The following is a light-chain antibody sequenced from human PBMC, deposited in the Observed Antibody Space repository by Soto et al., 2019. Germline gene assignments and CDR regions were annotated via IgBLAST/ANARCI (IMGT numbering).Light chain of an antibody. CDR1: SSNIGNNY. Sequence: QSVLTQPPSVSAAPGQKVTISCSGSSSNIGNNYVSWYQQLPGTAPKLLIYENNKRPSWIPDRFSGSKSGTSATLGITGLQTGDEAEYYCGTWDKSLSAGVFGGGTQLTVL. CDR3: GTWDKSLSAGV. CDR2: ENN. V-gene: IGLV1-51*01. J-gene: IGLJ3*02.